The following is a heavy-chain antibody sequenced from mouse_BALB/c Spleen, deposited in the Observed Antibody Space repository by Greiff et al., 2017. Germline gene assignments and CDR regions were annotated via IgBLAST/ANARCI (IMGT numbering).Heavy chain of an antibody. J-gene: IGHJ3*01. D-gene: IGHD2-4*01. V-gene: IGHV14-3*02. Sequence: VQLKESGAELVKPGASVKLSCTASGFNIKDTYMHWVKQRPEQGLEWIGRIDPANGNTKYDPKFQGKATITADTSSNTAYLQLSSLTSEDTAVYYCARYYDYGFAYWGQGTLVTVSA. CDR1: GFNIKDTY. CDR3: ARYYDYGFAY. CDR2: IDPANGNT.